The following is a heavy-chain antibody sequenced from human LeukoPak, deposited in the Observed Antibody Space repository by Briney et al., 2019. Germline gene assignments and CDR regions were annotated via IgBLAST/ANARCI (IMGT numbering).Heavy chain of an antibody. CDR1: GGSFSGYY. CDR3: ARGPTKYYFDY. J-gene: IGHJ4*02. CDR2: IYSSGST. V-gene: IGHV4-59*01. Sequence: SETLSLTCAVYGGSFSGYYWSWIRQPPGKGLEGIGYIYSSGSTNYNPSLKSRVTISVDTSKNQFSLKLSSVTAADTAVYYCARGPTKYYFDYWGQGTLVTVSS. D-gene: IGHD2-8*01.